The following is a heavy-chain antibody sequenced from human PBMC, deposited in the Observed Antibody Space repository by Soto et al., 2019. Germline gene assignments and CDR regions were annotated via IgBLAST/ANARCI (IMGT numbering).Heavy chain of an antibody. CDR1: GGSISSYY. J-gene: IGHJ5*02. V-gene: IGHV4-59*08. D-gene: IGHD6-13*01. Sequence: SSETLSLTCTVSGGSISSYYWSWIRQPPGKGLEWIGYIYYSGSTNYNPSLKSRVTISVDTSKNQFSLKLSSVTAADTAVYYCARHLLAAAGTGWFDPWGQGTLVTVSS. CDR2: IYYSGST. CDR3: ARHLLAAAGTGWFDP.